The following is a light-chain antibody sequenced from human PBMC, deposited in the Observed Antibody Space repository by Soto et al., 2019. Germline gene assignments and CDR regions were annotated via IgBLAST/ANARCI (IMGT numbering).Light chain of an antibody. CDR3: SSYTSSRLWV. V-gene: IGLV2-14*03. CDR1: SSDVGGYNY. CDR2: DVS. Sequence: QSALTQPASVSGSPGQSITISCTGTSSDVGGYNYLSWYQHHPGKAPKLMIYDVSNRPSGVSNRFSGSKSGNTASLTISGLQAEDEADYYCSSYTSSRLWVFGTGTKVTVL. J-gene: IGLJ1*01.